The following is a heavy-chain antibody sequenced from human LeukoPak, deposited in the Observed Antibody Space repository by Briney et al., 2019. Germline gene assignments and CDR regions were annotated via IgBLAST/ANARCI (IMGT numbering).Heavy chain of an antibody. J-gene: IGHJ4*02. CDR3: AKPETYYYDSSGYYYRY. V-gene: IGHV3-23*01. CDR1: GFTFSSYA. D-gene: IGHD3-22*01. Sequence: GGSLRLSCAASGFTFSSYAMSWVRQPPGKGVEWVSAISGSGGSTYYADSVKGRFTISRDNSKNTLYLQMNSLRAEDTAVYYCAKPETYYYDSSGYYYRYWGQGTLVTVSS. CDR2: ISGSGGST.